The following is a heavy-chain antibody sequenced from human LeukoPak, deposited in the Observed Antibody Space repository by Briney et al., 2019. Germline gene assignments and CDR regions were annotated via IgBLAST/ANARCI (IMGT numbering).Heavy chain of an antibody. V-gene: IGHV4-4*09. CDR3: ARSPWFVVVPAAIVGDAFDI. Sequence: SETLSLTCTVSGGSISSYYWSWIRQPPGKGLEWIGYIYTSGSTNYNPSLKSRVTISVDTSKNQFSLKLSSVTAADTAVYYCARSPWFVVVPAAIVGDAFDIWGQGTMVTASS. J-gene: IGHJ3*02. D-gene: IGHD2-2*02. CDR1: GGSISSYY. CDR2: IYTSGST.